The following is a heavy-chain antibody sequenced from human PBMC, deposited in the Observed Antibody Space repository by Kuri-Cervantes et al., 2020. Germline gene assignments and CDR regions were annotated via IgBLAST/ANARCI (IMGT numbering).Heavy chain of an antibody. Sequence: GGSLRLSCAASGFTFSSYAMHWVRQAPGKGLEWVAVTSYDGSNKYYADSVKGRFTISRDNSKNTLYLQMNSLRAEDTAVYYCAKDSSWFGEDDAFDIWGQGTMVTVSS. D-gene: IGHD3-10*01. J-gene: IGHJ3*02. V-gene: IGHV3-30-3*01. CDR2: TSYDGSNK. CDR3: AKDSSWFGEDDAFDI. CDR1: GFTFSSYA.